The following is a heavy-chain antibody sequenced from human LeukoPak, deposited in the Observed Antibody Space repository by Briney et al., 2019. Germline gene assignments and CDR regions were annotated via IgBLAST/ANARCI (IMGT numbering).Heavy chain of an antibody. Sequence: SMKVSCKASGGTFSSYAISWVRQAPGQGLEWMGGIIPIFGTANYAQKFQGRVTITADESTSTAYMELSSLRSEDTAVYYCARTRGYSYLNWFDPWGQGTLVTVST. J-gene: IGHJ5*02. V-gene: IGHV1-69*13. D-gene: IGHD5-18*01. CDR3: ARTRGYSYLNWFDP. CDR1: GGTFSSYA. CDR2: IIPIFGTA.